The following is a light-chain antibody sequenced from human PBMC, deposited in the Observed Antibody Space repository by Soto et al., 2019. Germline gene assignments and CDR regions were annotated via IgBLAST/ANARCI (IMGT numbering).Light chain of an antibody. J-gene: IGKJ1*01. CDR1: QSISSW. Sequence: DIQMTLSPSTLSASVGDRVTITCRASQSISSWLAWYQQKPGKAPNRLIYDAAGLESVVPSRFSGSGSGTEFTLTISSLQPDDFATYYFQQYNSYSQTFGQGTKVDIK. V-gene: IGKV1-5*01. CDR2: DAA. CDR3: QQYNSYSQT.